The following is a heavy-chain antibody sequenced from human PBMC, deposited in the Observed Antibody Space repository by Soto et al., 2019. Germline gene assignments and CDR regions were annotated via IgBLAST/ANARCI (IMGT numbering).Heavy chain of an antibody. CDR3: ASLGYYDFWSGYFGYYYYGMDV. J-gene: IGHJ6*02. D-gene: IGHD3-3*01. V-gene: IGHV3-33*01. CDR2: IWYDGSNK. CDR1: GFTFSSYG. Sequence: ALRLSCAASGFTFSSYGMHWVRQAPGKGLEWVAVIWYDGSNKYYADSVKGRFTISRDSSKNTLYLQMNSLRAEDTAVYYCASLGYYDFWSGYFGYYYYGMDVWGQGTTVTVTS.